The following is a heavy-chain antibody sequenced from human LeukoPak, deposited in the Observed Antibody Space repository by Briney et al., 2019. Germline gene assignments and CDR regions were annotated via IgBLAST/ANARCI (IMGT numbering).Heavy chain of an antibody. D-gene: IGHD3-10*01. V-gene: IGHV4-4*07. Sequence: SETLSLTCTVSGGSISIYYWSWIRQPAGKGLEWIGRIYTSGSTNYNPSLKSRVTMSVDTSKNQFSLKLSSVTAADTAVYYCARDRREPPYLYYYGSGSYYPFDYWGQGTLVTVSS. CDR2: IYTSGST. CDR3: ARDRREPPYLYYYGSGSYYPFDY. J-gene: IGHJ4*02. CDR1: GGSISIYY.